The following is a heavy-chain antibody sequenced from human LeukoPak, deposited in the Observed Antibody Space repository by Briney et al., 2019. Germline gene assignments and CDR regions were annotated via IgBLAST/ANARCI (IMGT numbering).Heavy chain of an antibody. V-gene: IGHV1-8*03. CDR1: GYTFTSYD. CDR3: ARDSDFWSGYYGRHEYYMDV. D-gene: IGHD3-3*01. CDR2: MNPNSGNT. Sequence: ASVKVSCKASGYTFTSYDINWVRQATGQGLEWMGWMNPNSGNTGYAQKFQGRVTITRNTSISTAYMELSSLRSEDTAVYYCARDSDFWSGYYGRHEYYMDVWGKGTTVTVSS. J-gene: IGHJ6*03.